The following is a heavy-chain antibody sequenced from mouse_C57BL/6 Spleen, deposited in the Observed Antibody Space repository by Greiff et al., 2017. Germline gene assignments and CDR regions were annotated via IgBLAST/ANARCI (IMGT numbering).Heavy chain of an antibody. V-gene: IGHV1-69*01. J-gene: IGHJ1*03. CDR1: GYTFTSYW. D-gene: IGHD1-1*01. CDR2: IDPSDSYT. Sequence: QVQLQQPGAELVMPGASVKLSCKASGYTFTSYWMHWVKQRPGQGLEWIGEIDPSDSYTNYNQKFKGKSTSTVDKSSSTAYMQLSSLTSEDSAVYYCARGATTVVATRYFDVWGTGTTVTVSS. CDR3: ARGATTVVATRYFDV.